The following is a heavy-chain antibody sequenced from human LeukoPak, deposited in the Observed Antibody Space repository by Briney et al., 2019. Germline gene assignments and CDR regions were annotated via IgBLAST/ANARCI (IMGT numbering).Heavy chain of an antibody. CDR3: ARSPYCRGGSCPLYYYMDV. CDR1: GFTFNSYP. D-gene: IGHD2-15*01. J-gene: IGHJ6*03. Sequence: GGSLRLSCAASGFTFNSYPMHWVRQAPGKGLEWVAVISYDGSNKYYADSVKGRFTISRDNSKNTLYVQMNSLRGEDRAVYYCARSPYCRGGSCPLYYYMDVWGKGTTVTVSS. CDR2: ISYDGSNK. V-gene: IGHV3-30*04.